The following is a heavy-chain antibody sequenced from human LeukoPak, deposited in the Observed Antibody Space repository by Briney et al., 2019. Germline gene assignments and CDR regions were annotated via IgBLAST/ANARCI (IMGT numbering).Heavy chain of an antibody. V-gene: IGHV3-23*01. CDR3: AKESLDQLRGIDC. Sequence: PGGSLRLSCAASGFTFSSYAMSWVRQAPGKGLEWVSSISGSGGSTYYADSVMGRFTISRDTSKNTVYLQMNSLRVEDTAVYYCAKESLDQLRGIDCWGQGTLVTISS. CDR2: ISGSGGST. J-gene: IGHJ4*02. CDR1: GFTFSSYA. D-gene: IGHD2-2*01.